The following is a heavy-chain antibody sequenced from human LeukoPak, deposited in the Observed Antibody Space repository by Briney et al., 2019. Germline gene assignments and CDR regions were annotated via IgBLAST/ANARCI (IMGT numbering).Heavy chain of an antibody. CDR3: AKGYCSSTSCYEFDY. CDR2: ISWNSGSI. V-gene: IGHV3-9*03. CDR1: GFTFEDYA. Sequence: PGGSLRLSCAASGFTFEDYAMHWVRQAPGKGLEWVSGISWNSGSIGYADSVKGRFTIPRDNAKNSLYLQMNSLRAEDMALYYCAKGYCSSTSCYEFDYWGQGTLVTVSS. D-gene: IGHD2-2*01. J-gene: IGHJ4*02.